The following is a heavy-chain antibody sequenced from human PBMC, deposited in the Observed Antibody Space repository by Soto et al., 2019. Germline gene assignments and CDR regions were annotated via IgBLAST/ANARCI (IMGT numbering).Heavy chain of an antibody. D-gene: IGHD3-3*01. CDR2: IYWNDDK. V-gene: IGHV2-5*01. CDR3: EHRPKGSRFLEWLTRAQNWFDP. Sequence: SGPTLVNPTQTLTLTCTFSGFSLSTSGVGVGWIRQPPGKALEWLALIYWNDDKRYSPSLKSRLTITKDTSKNQVVLTMTNMENVDTATYYCEHRPKGSRFLEWLTRAQNWFDPWGQGNLVTVSS. J-gene: IGHJ5*02. CDR1: GFSLSTSGVG.